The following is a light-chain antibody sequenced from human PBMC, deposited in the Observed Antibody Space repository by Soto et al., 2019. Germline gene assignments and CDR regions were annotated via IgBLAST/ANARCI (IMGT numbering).Light chain of an antibody. J-gene: IGKJ4*01. Sequence: EIVLAQSPATLSLSPGERPTLPCRASQSLIRHLAWYRQKPGQAPRLLIYDASNRATSIPARFCGSGGGTDFFLTTSSRVPEDVLADSCHQRSNWPSVTFGGGTKVEIK. CDR1: QSLIRH. CDR2: DAS. CDR3: HQRSNWPSVT. V-gene: IGKV3-11*01.